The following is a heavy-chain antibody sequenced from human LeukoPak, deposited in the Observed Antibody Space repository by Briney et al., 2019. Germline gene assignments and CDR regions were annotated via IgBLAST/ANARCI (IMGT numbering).Heavy chain of an antibody. D-gene: IGHD6-13*01. J-gene: IGHJ3*02. CDR2: IYSGGST. CDR1: GFTVSSNY. Sequence: PGGSLRLSCAVSGFTVSSNYMSWVRQAPGKGLEWVSVIYSGGSTYYADSVKGRFTISRDNSKNTLYLQMNSLRAEDTAVYYCARDQADLRAFDIWGQGTMVTVSS. V-gene: IGHV3-53*01. CDR3: ARDQADLRAFDI.